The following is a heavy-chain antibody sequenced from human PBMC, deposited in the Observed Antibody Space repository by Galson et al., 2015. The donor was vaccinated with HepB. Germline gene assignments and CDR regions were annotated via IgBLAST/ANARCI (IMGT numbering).Heavy chain of an antibody. Sequence: SLRLSCAASGFTVSNKYMTWVRQAPGKGLEWVSVIYSGGGTYYADSVNGRFTISRDSSKNTLYLQMNSLTAEDTAVYFCGVPGPSVIGERYQYFGMDVWGQGTTVTVSS. V-gene: IGHV3-66*02. CDR1: GFTVSNKY. CDR2: IYSGGGT. CDR3: GVPGPSVIGERYQYFGMDV. D-gene: IGHD3-9*01. J-gene: IGHJ6*02.